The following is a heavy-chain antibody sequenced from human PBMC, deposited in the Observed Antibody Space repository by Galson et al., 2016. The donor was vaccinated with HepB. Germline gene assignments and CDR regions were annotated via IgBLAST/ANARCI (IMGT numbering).Heavy chain of an antibody. Sequence: CLRLSCAASGFTFSSYWMAWVRQAPGKGLEWVANINQDGSEKYYVDSMKGRFTISRDNAKNSLFLQMNSLRAEDTAVYYCAREGHGRAAGADYWGQGTLVTVSS. CDR2: INQDGSEK. J-gene: IGHJ4*02. V-gene: IGHV3-7*01. D-gene: IGHD6-13*01. CDR1: GFTFSSYW. CDR3: AREGHGRAAGADY.